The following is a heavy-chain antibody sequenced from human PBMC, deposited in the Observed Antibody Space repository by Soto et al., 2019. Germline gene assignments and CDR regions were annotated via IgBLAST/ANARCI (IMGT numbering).Heavy chain of an antibody. CDR3: AKFAQVGFSSGYRRYGMDV. CDR1: GFTFSSYG. V-gene: IGHV3-30*18. Sequence: RLSCSASGFTFSSYGMHWVRQAPGKGLEWVAVISYDGSNKYYADSVKGRFTISRDNSKNTLYLQMNSLRAEDTAVYYCAKFAQVGFSSGYRRYGMDVWGQGTRVTVSS. CDR2: ISYDGSNK. J-gene: IGHJ6*02. D-gene: IGHD3-3*01.